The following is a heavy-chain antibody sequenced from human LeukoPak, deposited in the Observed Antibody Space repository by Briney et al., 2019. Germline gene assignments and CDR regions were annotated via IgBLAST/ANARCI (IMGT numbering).Heavy chain of an antibody. CDR2: IYYSGST. CDR1: GGSISSYY. Sequence: SETLSLTCTVSGGSISSYYWSWIRQPPGKGLEWIGYIYYSGSTNYNPSLKSRVIISLDTSKNQFSLKLSSVTAADTAVYYCARDRTGTTSGYLDYWGQGALVTVSS. D-gene: IGHD1-7*01. V-gene: IGHV4-59*01. CDR3: ARDRTGTTSGYLDY. J-gene: IGHJ4*02.